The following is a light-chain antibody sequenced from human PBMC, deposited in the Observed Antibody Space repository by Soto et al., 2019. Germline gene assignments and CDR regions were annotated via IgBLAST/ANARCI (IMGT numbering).Light chain of an antibody. CDR3: SSYTSSTTPV. J-gene: IGLJ2*01. CDR2: EVS. V-gene: IGLV2-14*01. CDR1: SSDVGGYNY. Sequence: QSVLTQPASVSGSPGQSITISCTGTSSDVGGYNYVSWYQQHTGKAPKLMISEVSNRPSGVSNRFSGSKSGNTASLTISGLQAEDEAEYYCSSYTSSTTPVFGGGTKLTVL.